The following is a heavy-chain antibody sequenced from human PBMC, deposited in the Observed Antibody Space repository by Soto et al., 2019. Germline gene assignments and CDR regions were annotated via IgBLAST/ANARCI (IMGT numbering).Heavy chain of an antibody. D-gene: IGHD3-10*01. Sequence: SEPMSHTCTVEEGNIIDYYWRWISQPPGKGLEWIGEINHSGSTNYNPSLKSRVTISVDTSKNQFSLKLSSVTAADTAVYYCARDNYYGSGSYYADYWGQGTLVTVSS. J-gene: IGHJ4*02. CDR2: INHSGST. CDR1: EGNIIDYY. V-gene: IGHV4-34*01. CDR3: ARDNYYGSGSYYADY.